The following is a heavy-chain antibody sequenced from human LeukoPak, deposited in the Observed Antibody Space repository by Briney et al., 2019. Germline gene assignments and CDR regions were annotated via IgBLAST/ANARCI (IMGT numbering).Heavy chain of an antibody. CDR2: INHSGST. J-gene: IGHJ5*02. CDR1: GGSFSGYY. V-gene: IGHV4-34*01. D-gene: IGHD2-2*02. CDR3: ARFHAYQLLYRFVRRWFDP. Sequence: SETLSLTCAVYGGSFSGYYWSWIHQPPGKGLEWIGEINHSGSTNYNPSLKSRVTISVDTSKNQFSLKLSSVTAADTAVYYCARFHAYQLLYRFVRRWFDPWGQGTLVTVSS.